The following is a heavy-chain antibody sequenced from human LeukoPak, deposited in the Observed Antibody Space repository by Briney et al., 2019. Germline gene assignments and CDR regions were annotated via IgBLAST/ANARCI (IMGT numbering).Heavy chain of an antibody. CDR1: GGTFSSYA. CDR3: ATVKVEGAIWFDY. D-gene: IGHD1-26*01. CDR2: IIPIFGTA. J-gene: IGHJ4*02. V-gene: IGHV1-69*06. Sequence: GASVKVSCKASGGTFSSYAISWVRQAPGQGLEWMGGIIPIFGTANYAQKFQGRVTMTEDTSTDTAYMELSSLRSEDTAVYYCATVKVEGAIWFDYWGQGTLVTVSS.